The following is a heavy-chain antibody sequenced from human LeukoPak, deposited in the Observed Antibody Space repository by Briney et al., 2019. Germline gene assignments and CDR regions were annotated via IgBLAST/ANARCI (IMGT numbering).Heavy chain of an antibody. J-gene: IGHJ3*02. CDR3: AREGGHYDTTTYFNDSFDI. CDR1: GYSITNGYY. V-gene: IGHV4-38-2*02. Sequence: SETLSLTCTVSGYSITNGYYWGWIRQPPGKGPEWIGSIYHSGSTYYNPSLKSRVTISVDTSKNQFSLKLSSVTAADTAVYYCAREGGHYDTTTYFNDSFDIWGQGTMVTVSS. D-gene: IGHD2/OR15-2a*01. CDR2: IYHSGST.